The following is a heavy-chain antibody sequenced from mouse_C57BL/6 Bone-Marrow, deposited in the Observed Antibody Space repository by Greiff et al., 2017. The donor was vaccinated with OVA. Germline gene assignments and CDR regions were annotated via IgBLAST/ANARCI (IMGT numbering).Heavy chain of an antibody. CDR1: GYTFTGYW. CDR2: ILPGSGST. CDR3: ARDYYYGSEPY. Sequence: VMLVESGAELMKPGASVKLSCKATGYTFTGYWIEWVKQRPGHGLEWIGEILPGSGSTNYKEKFKGKATFTADTSSNTAYMQLSSLTTEDSAIYYCARDYYYGSEPYWGQGTTLTVSS. D-gene: IGHD1-1*01. V-gene: IGHV1-9*01. J-gene: IGHJ2*01.